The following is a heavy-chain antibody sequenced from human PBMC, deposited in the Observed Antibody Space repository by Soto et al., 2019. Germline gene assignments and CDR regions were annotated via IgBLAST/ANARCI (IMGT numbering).Heavy chain of an antibody. V-gene: IGHV1-8*01. J-gene: IGHJ4*02. CDR3: AREAAAGLVY. D-gene: IGHD6-13*01. CDR1: GYSFTSYD. CDR2: MNPNSDNT. Sequence: QVQLVQSGAEVKKPGASVKVSCKASGYSFTSYDINWVRQATGQGLEWMGWMNPNSDNTAYAQKFQGRVTMSRNTSISTVYMELSSLRSEDTAVYYCAREAAAGLVYWGQGTLVTVSS.